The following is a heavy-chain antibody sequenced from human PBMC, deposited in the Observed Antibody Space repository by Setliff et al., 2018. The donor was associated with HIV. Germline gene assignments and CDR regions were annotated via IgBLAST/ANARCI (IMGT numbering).Heavy chain of an antibody. CDR2: TYYRSKWYN. CDR3: ARASKYGVRYYFDY. D-gene: IGHD4-17*01. Sequence: SQTLSLTCAISGDSVSSDTAAWNWIRQSPSRGLEWLGRTYYRSKWYNDYAPSVKSRIGINPDTSKNQFSLQLNSVTPDDTAVYFCARASKYGVRYYFDYGGLGTLVTVSS. V-gene: IGHV6-1*01. CDR1: GDSVSSDTAA. J-gene: IGHJ4*02.